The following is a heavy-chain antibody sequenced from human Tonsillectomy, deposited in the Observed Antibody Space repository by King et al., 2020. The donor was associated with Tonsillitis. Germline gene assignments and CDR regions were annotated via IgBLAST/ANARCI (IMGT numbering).Heavy chain of an antibody. CDR2: ISGSGGGT. J-gene: IGHJ4*02. Sequence: VQLVESGGGLIRPGRSLRLSCATSGFTFSTYAMGWVRQAPGKGLEWVSTISGSGGGTYYADSVKGRFTISRDNSKNTLYLQMNILRAEDTAVYFCAKDSVDIVTRIGGLFDFWGQGTLVTVSS. D-gene: IGHD5-12*01. CDR1: GFTFSTYA. V-gene: IGHV3-23*04. CDR3: AKDSVDIVTRIGGLFDF.